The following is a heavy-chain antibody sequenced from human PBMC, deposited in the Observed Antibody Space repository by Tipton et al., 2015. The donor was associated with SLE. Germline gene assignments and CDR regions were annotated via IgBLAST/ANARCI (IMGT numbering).Heavy chain of an antibody. Sequence: LRLSCTVSGGSISNSPYYWAWIRQTPGKGLEWIGSIYYSGNTYYNPSLKSRLTISIDPSKNQFSMRLSSVTAEDTAMYYCARHVGVAYYYAMDVWGHGTTVVISS. V-gene: IGHV4-39*01. CDR1: GGSISNSPYY. CDR3: ARHVGVAYYYAMDV. J-gene: IGHJ6*02. CDR2: IYYSGNT. D-gene: IGHD2-15*01.